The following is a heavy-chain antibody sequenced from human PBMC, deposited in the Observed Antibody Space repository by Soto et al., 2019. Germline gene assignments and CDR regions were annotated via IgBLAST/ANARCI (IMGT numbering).Heavy chain of an antibody. D-gene: IGHD3-22*01. CDR1: GYTFTSYG. Sequence: QIQLMQSGAEVKKPGASVKVSCKASGYTFTSYGVHWVRQAPGQRLEWTGWINAGNGNTKYSEKFQGRVTITRDTSARTAYLELSSLRSEETAVYYCARDPNDSSAYYHHYYYGMDVWGQGTTVTVSS. V-gene: IGHV1-3*01. CDR2: INAGNGNT. J-gene: IGHJ6*02. CDR3: ARDPNDSSAYYHHYYYGMDV.